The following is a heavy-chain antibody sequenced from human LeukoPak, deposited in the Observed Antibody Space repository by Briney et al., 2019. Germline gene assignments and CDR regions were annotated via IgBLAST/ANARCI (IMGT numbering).Heavy chain of an antibody. V-gene: IGHV3-30*18. CDR2: ISYDGSNK. CDR3: AKLLRPDYYDSSGYGLDY. J-gene: IGHJ4*02. D-gene: IGHD3-22*01. CDR1: GFTFSSYG. Sequence: PGRSLRLSCAASGFTFSSYGMHWVRQAPGKGLEWVAVISYDGSNKYYADSVKGRFTISRDNSKNTLYLQMNSLRAEDTAVYYCAKLLRPDYYDSSGYGLDYWGQGTLVTVSS.